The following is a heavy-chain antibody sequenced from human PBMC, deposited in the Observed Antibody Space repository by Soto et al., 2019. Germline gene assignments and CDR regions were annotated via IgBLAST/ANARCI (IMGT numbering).Heavy chain of an antibody. CDR2: IYPGDSDT. J-gene: IGHJ6*02. Sequence: GESLKISCKGSGYTFTNYWIGWVRQMPGKGLEWMGIIYPGDSDTKYNPSVQGQVTISADKSITTTYLRWTSLKASDTASYYCAASIFYYGMDVWGQGTTVTVSS. V-gene: IGHV5-51*01. CDR1: GYTFTNYW. CDR3: AASIFYYGMDV.